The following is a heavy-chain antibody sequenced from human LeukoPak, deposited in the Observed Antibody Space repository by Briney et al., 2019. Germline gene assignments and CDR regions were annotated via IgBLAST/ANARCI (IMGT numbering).Heavy chain of an antibody. CDR1: GDSIGSAGHF. V-gene: IGHV4-30-2*01. J-gene: IGHJ4*02. CDR3: ARHRETAAGTMDY. D-gene: IGHD6-13*01. CDR2: IYQSAST. Sequence: SETLSLTCTVSGDSIGSAGHFWSWIRQPPGKGLEWIGYIYQSASTHYNPSLQSRVTISVDRSKNQLSLRLTSVTAADTAVYYCARHRETAAGTMDYWGQGTLVTVSS.